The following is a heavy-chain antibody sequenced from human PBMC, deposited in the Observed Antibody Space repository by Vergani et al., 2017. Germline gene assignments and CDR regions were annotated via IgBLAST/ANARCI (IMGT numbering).Heavy chain of an antibody. V-gene: IGHV4-34*01. CDR1: GGSFSGYY. Sequence: QVQLQQWGAGLLKPSETLSLTCAVYGGSFSGYYWSWIRQPPGKGLEWIGEINHSGSTNYNPSLKSRVTISVDTSKNQFSLTLSSVTAADTAVYYCARLDPVATIRTQEDYWGQGTLVTVSS. D-gene: IGHD5-12*01. CDR2: INHSGST. J-gene: IGHJ4*02. CDR3: ARLDPVATIRTQEDY.